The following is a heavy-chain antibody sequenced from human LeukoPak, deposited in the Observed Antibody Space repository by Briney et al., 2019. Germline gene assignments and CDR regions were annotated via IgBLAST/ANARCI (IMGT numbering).Heavy chain of an antibody. Sequence: PGGSLRLSCAASGFTFSSYAMSWVRQAPGKGLEWVSAISGSGGGTYYADSVKGRFTISRDNSKNTLYLQMNSLRADDTAVYYCAKDPRGYSYGLFDYWGQGTLVTVSS. CDR2: ISGSGGGT. V-gene: IGHV3-23*01. J-gene: IGHJ4*02. CDR1: GFTFSSYA. D-gene: IGHD5-18*01. CDR3: AKDPRGYSYGLFDY.